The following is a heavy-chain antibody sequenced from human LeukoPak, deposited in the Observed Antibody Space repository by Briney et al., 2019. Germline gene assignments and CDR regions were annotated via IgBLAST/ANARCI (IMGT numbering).Heavy chain of an antibody. CDR2: ISSSSSYI. D-gene: IGHD1-26*01. CDR3: AREGRSYQANWFDP. CDR1: GFTFSSYS. Sequence: GGSLRLSCAASGFTFSSYSMNWVRQAPGKGLEWVSSISSSSSYIYYADSVKGRFTISRDIAKNSLYLQMNSLRAEDTAVYYCAREGRSYQANWFDPWGQGTLVTVSS. V-gene: IGHV3-21*01. J-gene: IGHJ5*02.